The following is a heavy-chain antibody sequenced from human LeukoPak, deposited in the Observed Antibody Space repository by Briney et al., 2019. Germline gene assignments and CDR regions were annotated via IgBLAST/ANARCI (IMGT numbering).Heavy chain of an antibody. J-gene: IGHJ4*02. Sequence: GSLRLSCAASGFTFSSYWMHWVRQPPGKGLEWIGEIYHSGSTNYNPSLKSRVTISVDKSKNQFSLKLSSVTAADTAVYYCARDLNSYGSSPGYWGQGTLVTVSS. CDR3: ARDLNSYGSSPGY. V-gene: IGHV4-4*02. CDR1: GFTFSSYW. D-gene: IGHD5-18*01. CDR2: IYHSGST.